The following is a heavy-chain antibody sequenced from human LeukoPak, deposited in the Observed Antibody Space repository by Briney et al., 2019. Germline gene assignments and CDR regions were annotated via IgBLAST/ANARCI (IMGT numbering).Heavy chain of an antibody. CDR2: ISNDGTNE. CDR3: ARDRIAVAGMGAFQH. V-gene: IGHV3-30-3*01. Sequence: GRSLRLSCAASRFTFSTYAMHWVRQAPGKGLEWVAGISNDGTNEDHADSVKGRFTISRDNSKNSLYLQMNSLRAEDTAIYYCARDRIAVAGMGAFQHWGQGTLVTVSS. J-gene: IGHJ1*01. CDR1: RFTFSTYA. D-gene: IGHD6-19*01.